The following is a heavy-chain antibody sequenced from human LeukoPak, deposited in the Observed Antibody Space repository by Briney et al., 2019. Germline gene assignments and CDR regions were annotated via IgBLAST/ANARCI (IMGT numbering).Heavy chain of an antibody. V-gene: IGHV4-34*01. CDR2: INHSGST. CDR1: GGSSSGYY. CDR3: ARGMRLLWFGELSFDY. D-gene: IGHD3-10*01. J-gene: IGHJ4*02. Sequence: SETLSFTCAVYGGSSSGYYWSWIRQPPGKGLEWIGEINHSGSTNYNPSLKSRVTISVDTSKNQFSLKLSSVTAADTAVYYCARGMRLLWFGELSFDYWGQGTLVTVSS.